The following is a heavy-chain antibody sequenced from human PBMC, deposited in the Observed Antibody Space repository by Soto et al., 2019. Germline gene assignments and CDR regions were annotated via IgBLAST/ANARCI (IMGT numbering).Heavy chain of an antibody. J-gene: IGHJ5*02. CDR2: ISTYSGDT. CDR3: ARHHGPTTSENWFDP. Sequence: QVHLVQSGVEVKTPGASVKVSCQASGYTFFTYDISWVRQAPGQGLEWMGWISTYSGDTKYAQKFQGRVTITTDTSTTTAYVELRILSSDATAVYYCARHHGPTTSENWFDPGGQGTLVTVSS. D-gene: IGHD5-12*01. CDR1: GYTFFTYD. V-gene: IGHV1-18*01.